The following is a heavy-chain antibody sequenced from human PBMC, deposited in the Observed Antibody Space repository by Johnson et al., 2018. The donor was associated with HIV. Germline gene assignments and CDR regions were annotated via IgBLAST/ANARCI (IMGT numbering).Heavy chain of an antibody. J-gene: IGHJ3*02. Sequence: VQLVESGGGLVQSGGSLRLSCGASGFTVSNNYMNWVRQAPGKGLEWVSVIYSGGRTYYADSVRGRFTISRDNAKNSLYLQMNSLRAEDTAVYYCARIAAAAIDAFDIWGQGTMVTVSS. CDR1: GFTVSNNY. D-gene: IGHD6-13*01. CDR2: IYSGGRT. CDR3: ARIAAAAIDAFDI. V-gene: IGHV3-66*01.